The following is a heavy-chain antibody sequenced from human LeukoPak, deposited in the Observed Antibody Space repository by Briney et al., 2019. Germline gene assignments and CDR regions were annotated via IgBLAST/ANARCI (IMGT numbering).Heavy chain of an antibody. CDR3: ARPNNYDSSGYYLWDAFDI. D-gene: IGHD3-22*01. CDR1: GFTFDDYA. J-gene: IGHJ3*02. Sequence: AGGSLRLSCAASGFTFDDYAMHWVRQAPGKGLEWVSGISWNSGSIGYADSVKGRFTISRDNAKNSLYLQMNSLRAEDTALYYCARPNNYDSSGYYLWDAFDIWGQGTMVTVSS. V-gene: IGHV3-9*01. CDR2: ISWNSGSI.